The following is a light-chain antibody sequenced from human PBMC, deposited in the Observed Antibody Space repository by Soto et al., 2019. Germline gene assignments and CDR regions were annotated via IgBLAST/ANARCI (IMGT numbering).Light chain of an antibody. J-gene: IGLJ2*01. CDR3: QAWDSSTGGV. CDR1: KLGDKY. Sequence: SYELTQPPSVSVSPGQTASITCSGDKLGDKYVCWYQQKPGQSPVLVIYQDSKRPSGIPERFSGSNSGNTATLTISGTQAMDEADYYCQAWDSSTGGVFGGGTKVTVL. CDR2: QDS. V-gene: IGLV3-1*01.